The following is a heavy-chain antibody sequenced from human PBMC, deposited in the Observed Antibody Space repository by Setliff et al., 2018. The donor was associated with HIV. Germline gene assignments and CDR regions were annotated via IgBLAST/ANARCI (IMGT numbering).Heavy chain of an antibody. D-gene: IGHD5-18*01. CDR3: ARDSDTAFDI. CDR1: GGAFSSYA. J-gene: IGHJ3*02. V-gene: IGHV1-69*06. Sequence: SVKVSCKASGGAFSSYALSWVRQAPGQGLEWMGGIIPIFGTANYAQKFQGRVTITADKSTSTAYMELSSLRSEDTAVYYCARDSDTAFDIWGQGTMVTVSS. CDR2: IIPIFGTA.